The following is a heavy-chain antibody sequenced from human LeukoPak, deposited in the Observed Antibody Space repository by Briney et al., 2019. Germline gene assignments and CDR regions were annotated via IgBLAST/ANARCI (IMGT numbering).Heavy chain of an antibody. CDR3: ARLGIAAAGRPFDY. CDR2: INWSGGST. J-gene: IGHJ4*02. D-gene: IGHD6-13*01. Sequence: PGGSLRLSCAASGFTFDDYGMSWVRQAPGKGLEWVSGINWSGGSTGYADSVKGRFTISRDNAKNSLYLQMSSLRAEDTALYYCARLGIAAAGRPFDYWGQGTLVTVSS. V-gene: IGHV3-20*04. CDR1: GFTFDDYG.